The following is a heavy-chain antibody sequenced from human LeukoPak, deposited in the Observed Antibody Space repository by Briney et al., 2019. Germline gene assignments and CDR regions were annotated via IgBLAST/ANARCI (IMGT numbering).Heavy chain of an antibody. CDR3: ARVLRDYGPYYFDY. Sequence: SQTLSLTCAISGDSVSSNSAAWNWIRQSPSRGLEWLGRTYYRSKWYNDYAVSGKSRITINPDTSKKQFSLQLNSVTPEDTAVYYCARVLRDYGPYYFDYWGQGTLVTVSS. CDR1: GDSVSSNSAA. V-gene: IGHV6-1*01. J-gene: IGHJ4*02. CDR2: TYYRSKWYN. D-gene: IGHD4-17*01.